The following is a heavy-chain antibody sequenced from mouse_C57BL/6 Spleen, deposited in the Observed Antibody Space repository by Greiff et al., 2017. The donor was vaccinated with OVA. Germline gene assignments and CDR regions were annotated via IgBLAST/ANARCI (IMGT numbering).Heavy chain of an antibody. CDR3: ARGHLLGGAWFDY. Sequence: EVKLQQSGPELVKPGASVKISCKASGYTFTDYYMNWVKQSPGKSLEWIGDINPNNGATSYNQKFTGKATLTVDKSSSTAYMELRSLTSEDSAVYYCARGHLLGGAWFDYWGQGTLVTVSA. CDR2: INPNNGAT. CDR1: GYTFTDYY. V-gene: IGHV1-26*01. D-gene: IGHD1-1*01. J-gene: IGHJ3*01.